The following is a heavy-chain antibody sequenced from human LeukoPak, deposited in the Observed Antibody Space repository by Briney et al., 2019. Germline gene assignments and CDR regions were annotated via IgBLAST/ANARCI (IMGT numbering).Heavy chain of an antibody. CDR3: AREERIAVAGTGAFDI. Sequence: SETLSLTCTVSGGSFSSYYWSWPRQPPGKGLEWIGYIYHSGSTYYNPSLKSRVTISVDRPKNQFSLKLSSVTAADTAVYYCAREERIAVAGTGAFDIWGQGTMVTVSS. CDR1: GGSFSSYY. J-gene: IGHJ3*02. V-gene: IGHV4-59*12. CDR2: IYHSGST. D-gene: IGHD6-19*01.